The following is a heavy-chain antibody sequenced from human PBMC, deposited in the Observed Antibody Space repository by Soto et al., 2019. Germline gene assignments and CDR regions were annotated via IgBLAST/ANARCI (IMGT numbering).Heavy chain of an antibody. CDR1: GGTFSSYA. CDR2: IIPIFGTA. CDR3: ARDDGLGAYSSSWYFDL. Sequence: SVKVSCKASGGTFSSYAISWVRQAPGQGLEWMGGIIPIFGTANYAQKFQGRVTMTTDTSTSTAYMELRSLRSDDTAVYYCARDDGLGAYSSSWYFDLWGRGTLVTVSS. V-gene: IGHV1-69*05. J-gene: IGHJ2*01. D-gene: IGHD6-13*01.